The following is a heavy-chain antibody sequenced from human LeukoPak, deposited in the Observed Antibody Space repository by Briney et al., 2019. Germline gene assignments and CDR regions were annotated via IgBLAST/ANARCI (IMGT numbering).Heavy chain of an antibody. CDR2: IYYSGST. D-gene: IGHD3-10*01. Sequence: PSETLFLTCTVSGGSISSYYWSWIRQPPGKGLEWIGYIYYSGSTNYNPSLKSRVTISVDTSKNQFSLKLSSVTAADTAVYYCARARSYGSGSSYYMDVWGKGTTVTISS. V-gene: IGHV4-59*01. J-gene: IGHJ6*03. CDR3: ARARSYGSGSSYYMDV. CDR1: GGSISSYY.